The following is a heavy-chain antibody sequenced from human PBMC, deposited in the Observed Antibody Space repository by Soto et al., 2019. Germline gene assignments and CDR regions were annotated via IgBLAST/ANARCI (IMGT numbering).Heavy chain of an antibody. CDR3: ARDRCTTDKCYTHHFDV. Sequence: QVHLVQSGGEVTKPGASVKVSCTSSGYTFTSYGVSWVRQAPGQGLEWLGWISVYTGNTKQAQKFQDRVTLTTEAYTGTASLELRSLRSDDTAVYYCARDRCTTDKCYTHHFDVWGQGTTVTVSS. D-gene: IGHD2-8*01. J-gene: IGHJ6*02. CDR1: GYTFTSYG. V-gene: IGHV1-18*04. CDR2: ISVYTGNT.